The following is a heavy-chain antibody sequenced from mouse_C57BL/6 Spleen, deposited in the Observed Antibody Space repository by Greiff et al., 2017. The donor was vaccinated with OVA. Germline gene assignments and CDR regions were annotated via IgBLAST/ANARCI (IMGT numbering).Heavy chain of an antibody. D-gene: IGHD2-4*01. J-gene: IGHJ4*01. V-gene: IGHV1-69*01. CDR1: GYTFTSYW. CDR2: IDPSDSYT. Sequence: QVQLQQPGAELVMPGASVKLSCKASGYTFTSYWMHWVKQRPGQGLEWIGEIDPSDSYTNYNQKFKGKSTLTVDKSSSTAYMQLSSLTSEDSAVYYWAIKGYYDYTGGAMDYWGQGTSVTVSS. CDR3: AIKGYYDYTGGAMDY.